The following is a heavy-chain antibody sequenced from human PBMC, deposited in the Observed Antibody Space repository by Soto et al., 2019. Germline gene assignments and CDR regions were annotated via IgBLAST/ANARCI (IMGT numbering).Heavy chain of an antibody. CDR1: GLTFSSYA. D-gene: IGHD2-2*01. Sequence: GSLRLSCAASGLTFSSYAMSWVRQAPGKGLEWVSAISGSGGSTYYADSVKGRFTISRDNSKNTLYLQMNSLRAEDTAVYYCAKGGIVVVPAAATYYYYYGMDVWGQGTTVTVSS. V-gene: IGHV3-23*01. CDR2: ISGSGGST. J-gene: IGHJ6*02. CDR3: AKGGIVVVPAAATYYYYYGMDV.